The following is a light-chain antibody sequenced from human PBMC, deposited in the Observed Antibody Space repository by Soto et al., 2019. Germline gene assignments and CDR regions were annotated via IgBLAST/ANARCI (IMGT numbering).Light chain of an antibody. CDR2: DVT. CDR3: TSFEGSGTYV. V-gene: IGLV2-14*01. J-gene: IGLJ1*01. CDR1: SSDVGGYNY. Sequence: SVVTQAASGCGSPGPPIPYSCTGNSSDVGGYNYVSRYQQHPGKAPKLIIFDVTNRPSGVSDRFSGSKSGSTASLTISGLQADDEADYYCTSFEGSGTYVFGTGTKVTV.